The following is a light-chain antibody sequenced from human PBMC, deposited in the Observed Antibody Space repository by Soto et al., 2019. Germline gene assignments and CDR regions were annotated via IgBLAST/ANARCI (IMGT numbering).Light chain of an antibody. Sequence: DTQMTQSPSTLSASVVDIVTITCRAIQIVSNVLAWFQQKPGRAPKLLIFDISNLASGVPSRFSGSGSGSATEFTLTISSLQPDDSATYYCQKYYSYPWTFGQGNKGDIK. CDR2: DIS. J-gene: IGKJ1*01. CDR3: QKYYSYPWT. CDR1: QIVSNV. V-gene: IGKV1-5*01.